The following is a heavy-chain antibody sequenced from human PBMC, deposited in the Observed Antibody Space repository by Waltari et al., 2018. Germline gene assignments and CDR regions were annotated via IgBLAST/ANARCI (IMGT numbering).Heavy chain of an antibody. CDR3: TTFRGYSYGLPGS. D-gene: IGHD5-18*01. CDR1: GFTCINAW. J-gene: IGHJ5*02. CDR2: IKSTTYGGTT. V-gene: IGHV3-15*01. Sequence: ELQLVESGGGVVKPGGSLRLSCAASGFTCINAWTSWVRQASGQELEWDGRIKSTTYGGTTDYAAPVKGRFTISRDNSKNTLYLQMNSLKPEDTAVYYCTTFRGYSYGLPGSWGQGTLVTVSS.